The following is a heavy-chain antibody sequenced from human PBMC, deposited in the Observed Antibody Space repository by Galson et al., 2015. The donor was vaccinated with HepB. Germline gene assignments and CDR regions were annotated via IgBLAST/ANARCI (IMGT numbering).Heavy chain of an antibody. Sequence: SLRLSCAASGFTFSNAWMSWVRQAPGKGLEWVGRIKSKTDGGTTDYAAPVKGRFTISRDDSKNTLYLQMNSLKTEDTAVYYCTTAAPRDDYSNYDYWGQGTLVTVSS. J-gene: IGHJ4*02. V-gene: IGHV3-15*01. CDR1: GFTFSNAW. D-gene: IGHD4-11*01. CDR2: IKSKTDGGTT. CDR3: TTAAPRDDYSNYDY.